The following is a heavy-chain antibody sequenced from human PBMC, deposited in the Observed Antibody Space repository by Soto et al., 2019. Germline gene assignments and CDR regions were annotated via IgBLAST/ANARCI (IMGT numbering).Heavy chain of an antibody. D-gene: IGHD2-15*01. V-gene: IGHV4-34*01. CDR3: ATLGGGAFFGGYYYYGMDV. CDR2: INHSGST. J-gene: IGHJ6*02. Sequence: QVQLQQWGAGLLKPSETLSLTCAVYGGSFSGYYWSWIRQPPGKGLEWIGEINHSGSTNYNPSLNSRVTISVDTSKNPFSLKLSSVTAADTAVYYCATLGGGAFFGGYYYYGMDVWGQGTTVTVSS. CDR1: GGSFSGYY.